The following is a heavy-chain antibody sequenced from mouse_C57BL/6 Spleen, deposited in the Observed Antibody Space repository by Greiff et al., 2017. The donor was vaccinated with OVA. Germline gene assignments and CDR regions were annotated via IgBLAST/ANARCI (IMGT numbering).Heavy chain of an antibody. Sequence: VQLKQSGAELVKPGASVKLSCTASGFNIQDYYMHWVKQRTEQGLEWIGRIDPEAGETKYAPKFQGKATITADTSSNTAYLQLSSLTSEDTAVYYCASHYGSSYVRFAYWGQGTLVTVSA. CDR2: IDPEAGET. CDR3: ASHYGSSYVRFAY. CDR1: GFNIQDYY. J-gene: IGHJ3*01. V-gene: IGHV14-2*01. D-gene: IGHD1-1*01.